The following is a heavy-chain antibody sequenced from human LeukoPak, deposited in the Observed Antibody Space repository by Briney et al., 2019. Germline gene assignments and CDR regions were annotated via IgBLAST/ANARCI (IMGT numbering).Heavy chain of an antibody. J-gene: IGHJ6*03. CDR1: GGTFSTCA. D-gene: IGHD3-10*01. CDR3: ARGVSGSGRLYFYYYMDV. CDR2: ISPIFGTA. Sequence: ASVKVSCKASGGTFSTCAITWVRQAPGQGLEWVGGISPIFGTANYAQKLQGRVTITADKSTSTAYMELSSLRSGDTAVYYCARGVSGSGRLYFYYYMDVWGKGTTVTVSS. V-gene: IGHV1-69*06.